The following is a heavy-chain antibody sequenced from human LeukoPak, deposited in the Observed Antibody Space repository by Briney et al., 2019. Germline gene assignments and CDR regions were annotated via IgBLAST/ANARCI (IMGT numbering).Heavy chain of an antibody. D-gene: IGHD5-24*01. CDR2: IYDSGIT. CDR1: GGAISRSSYY. V-gene: IGHV4-39*01. J-gene: IGHJ1*01. CDR3: ASGRVMATYFQH. Sequence: ASETLSLTCTVSGGAISRSSYYWGWIRQPPGKGLELIGSIYDSGITYYNPSLKSRVNIYVDTSTNPFSLKLSSVTAADTAVYYCASGRVMATYFQHWGQGTLVTVSS.